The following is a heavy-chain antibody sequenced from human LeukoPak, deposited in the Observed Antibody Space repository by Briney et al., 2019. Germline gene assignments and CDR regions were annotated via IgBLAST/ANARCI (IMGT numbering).Heavy chain of an antibody. Sequence: GGSLRLSCAASGFHISDFWMTWVRQAPGKGLEWVGRIRNKANIYTTEYAASVKGRFTISRDDSKNSLYLQMNSLKTEDTAVYYCARAPNSGTLGEDYWGQGTLVTVSS. D-gene: IGHD1-26*01. J-gene: IGHJ4*02. CDR2: IRNKANIYTT. CDR3: ARAPNSGTLGEDY. V-gene: IGHV3-72*01. CDR1: GFHISDFW.